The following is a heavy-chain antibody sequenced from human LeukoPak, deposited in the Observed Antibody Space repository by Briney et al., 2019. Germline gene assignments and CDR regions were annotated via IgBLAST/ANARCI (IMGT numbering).Heavy chain of an antibody. CDR2: IYPGDSDT. D-gene: IGHD3-22*01. V-gene: IGHV5-51*01. CDR3: ARPAVVVTTPNDAFDI. Sequence: GESLKISCKGSGYSFTSYWIGWVRQMPGKGLEWMGIIYPGDSDTRYSPSFQGQVTISADKSISTAYLQWSSLKASDTAMYYCARPAVVVTTPNDAFDIWGQGTMDTVSS. CDR1: GYSFTSYW. J-gene: IGHJ3*02.